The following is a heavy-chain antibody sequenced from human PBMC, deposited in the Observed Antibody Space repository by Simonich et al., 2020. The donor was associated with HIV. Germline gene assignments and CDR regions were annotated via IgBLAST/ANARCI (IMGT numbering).Heavy chain of an antibody. J-gene: IGHJ4*02. Sequence: EVQLVESGGGLVKPGGSLRLSCAASGFTFSTYIMNWVRQARGKGLGWVSSIRSSSSYIYYADSVKGRLTISRDNAKNALYLQMNSLRAEDTAVYYCARDPPGVVIGGAGLDYWGQGTLVTVSS. D-gene: IGHD3-22*01. CDR1: GFTFSTYI. CDR2: IRSSSSYI. CDR3: ARDPPGVVIGGAGLDY. V-gene: IGHV3-21*01.